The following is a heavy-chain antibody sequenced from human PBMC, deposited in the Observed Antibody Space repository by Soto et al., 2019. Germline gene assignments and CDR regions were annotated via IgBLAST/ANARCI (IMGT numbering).Heavy chain of an antibody. CDR1: GYTLTELS. CDR3: ATPQYYHDSSGYCFDY. D-gene: IGHD3-22*01. Sequence: ASVQVSCKVSGYTLTELSMHWVRQAPGKGLEWMGGFDPEDGETIYAQKFQGRVTMTEDTSTDTAYMALSSLRSEDTAVYYCATPQYYHDSSGYCFDYWGQGTLVPVS. J-gene: IGHJ4*02. CDR2: FDPEDGET. V-gene: IGHV1-24*01.